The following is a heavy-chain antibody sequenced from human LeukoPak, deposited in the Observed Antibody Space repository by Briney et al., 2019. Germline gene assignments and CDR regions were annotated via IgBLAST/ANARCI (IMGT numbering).Heavy chain of an antibody. V-gene: IGHV3-30*18. CDR3: AKDEIGAVAGLLDY. Sequence: PGRSLRLPCAASGFTFSSYGMYWVRQAPGKGLEWVAVISFDGSNKYYADSVRGRFTVSRDNSKDTLYLQMNSLRAEDTAVYYCAKDEIGAVAGLLDYWGQGILVTVSS. J-gene: IGHJ4*02. CDR1: GFTFSSYG. CDR2: ISFDGSNK. D-gene: IGHD6-19*01.